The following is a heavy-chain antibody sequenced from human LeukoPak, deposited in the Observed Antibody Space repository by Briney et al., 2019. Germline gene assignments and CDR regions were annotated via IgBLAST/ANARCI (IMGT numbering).Heavy chain of an antibody. CDR3: AKSAGVATIYFDS. CDR1: GFDFRSYA. D-gene: IGHD5-12*01. Sequence: GGSLRLSCTASGFDFRSYAMDWVRQAPGKGLEGVAAIGSDGDRVHEDSVRGRFTISRDNSKSTLYLQMDNLRAEDTAVYFCAKSAGVATIYFDSWGQGAMVTVSS. J-gene: IGHJ4*02. CDR2: IGSDGDR. V-gene: IGHV3-23*01.